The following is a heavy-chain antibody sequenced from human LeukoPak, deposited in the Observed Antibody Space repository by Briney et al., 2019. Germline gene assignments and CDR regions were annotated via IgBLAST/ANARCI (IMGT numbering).Heavy chain of an antibody. CDR1: GFTFSSYG. CDR3: ARDRGYFDN. Sequence: GGSLRLSCAASGFTFSSYGMHWVRQAPGKGLEWVAVIWYDGSNKYYADSVKGRFTISRDNVQNSLYLQMNSLRAEDTAMYYCARDRGYFDNWGQGTLVTVSS. J-gene: IGHJ4*02. V-gene: IGHV3-33*01. CDR2: IWYDGSNK.